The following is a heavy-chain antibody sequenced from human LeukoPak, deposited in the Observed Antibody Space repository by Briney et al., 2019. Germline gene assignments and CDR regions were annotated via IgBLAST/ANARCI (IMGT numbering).Heavy chain of an antibody. CDR1: GVSITDYY. J-gene: IGHJ4*02. CDR3: ARHPLRGGFDF. V-gene: IGHV4-59*08. Sequence: SETLSLTCTVSGVSITDYYWSWIRQPPGKGLEWIAYIFHTGDTRYNPFLKCRIIISLDTSKNQFSLKLNSVTAADTAVYYCARHPLRGGFDFWGQGALVTVSS. CDR2: IFHTGDT.